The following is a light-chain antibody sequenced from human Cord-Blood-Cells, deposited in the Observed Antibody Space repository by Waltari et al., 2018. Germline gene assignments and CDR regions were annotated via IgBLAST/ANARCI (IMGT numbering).Light chain of an antibody. J-gene: IGLJ2*01. CDR1: SSDVGGYNY. CDR2: EVS. Sequence: QSALTQPASVSGSPGQSITISCTGTSSDVGGYNYVSWYQQHPGKSPKLMIYEVSNRPSGVSYRFSGSKSGNTASLTISGLRAEDEADYYCSSYTSSSTVVFGGGTKLTVL. CDR3: SSYTSSSTVV. V-gene: IGLV2-14*01.